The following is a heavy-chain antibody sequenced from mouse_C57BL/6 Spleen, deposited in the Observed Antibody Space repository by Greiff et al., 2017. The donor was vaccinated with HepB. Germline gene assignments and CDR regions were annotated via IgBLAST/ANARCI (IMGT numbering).Heavy chain of an antibody. CDR2: INPNNGGT. V-gene: IGHV1-26*01. CDR1: GYTFTDYY. Sequence: VQLQQSGPELVKPGASVKISCKASGYTFTDYYMNWVKQSHGKSLEWIGDINPNNGGTSYNQKFKGKATLTVDKSSSTAYMELRSLTSEDSAVYYCAGYGNYEAMDYWGQGTSVTVSS. CDR3: AGYGNYEAMDY. D-gene: IGHD2-1*01. J-gene: IGHJ4*01.